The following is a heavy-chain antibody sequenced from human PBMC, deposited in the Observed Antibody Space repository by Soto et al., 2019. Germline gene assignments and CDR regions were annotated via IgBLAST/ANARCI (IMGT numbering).Heavy chain of an antibody. D-gene: IGHD3-10*01. CDR2: INPKFGDT. Sequence: QVQLVQSGAEVKEPGDSVRVSCEASGYTFTAYYIHWARQAPGQGLEWMGWINPKFGDTTYAQDFQGRVSMTRDMSMSTVYMDLSRLTSDDTAIYYCARNMDYYYGPGSGNGHGFWGQGTTVTVFS. CDR1: GYTFTAYY. J-gene: IGHJ6*02. V-gene: IGHV1-2*02. CDR3: ARNMDYYYGPGSGNGHGF.